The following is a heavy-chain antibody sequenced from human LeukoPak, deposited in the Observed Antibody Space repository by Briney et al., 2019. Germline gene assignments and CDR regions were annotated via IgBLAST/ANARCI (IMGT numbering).Heavy chain of an antibody. CDR2: INHSGST. J-gene: IGHJ4*02. Sequence: PSETLSLTCAVYGGSFSGYYWSWIRQPPGKGLEWIGEINHSGSTNYNPSLKSRVTISVDTSKNQFSLKLSSVTAADTAVHYCARGAAWIQLWRSYYFDYWGQGTLVTVSS. CDR3: ARGAAWIQLWRSYYFDY. D-gene: IGHD5-18*01. V-gene: IGHV4-34*01. CDR1: GGSFSGYY.